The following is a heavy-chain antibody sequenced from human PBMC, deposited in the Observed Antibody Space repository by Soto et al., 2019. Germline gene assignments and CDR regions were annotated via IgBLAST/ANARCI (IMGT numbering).Heavy chain of an antibody. V-gene: IGHV3-30-3*01. D-gene: IGHD2-2*01. CDR1: GFTFSSYA. J-gene: IGHJ4*02. CDR2: MSYDGSNK. CDR3: ARGYCSRPSCSHFDC. Sequence: QVLLLESGGGVVQPVRSLRLSCAASGFTFSSYAVHWVRQAPGKGLEWVAVMSYDGSNKYYADSVKGRFTISSDNSKNTLYLQMNSLGTEDTAVYYCARGYCSRPSCSHFDCWGQGTLVTVSS.